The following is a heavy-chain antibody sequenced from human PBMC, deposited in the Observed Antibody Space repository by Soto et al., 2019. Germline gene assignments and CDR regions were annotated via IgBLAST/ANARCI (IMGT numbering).Heavy chain of an antibody. CDR3: ARDLCYYDSSGYCNNWFDP. J-gene: IGHJ5*02. Sequence: ASVKVSCKASGYTFTSYYMHWVRQAPGQGLEWMGIINPSGGSTSYAQKFQGRVTMTRDTSTSTVYMELSSLRSEDTAVYYCARDLCYYDSSGYCNNWFDPWGQGTLVTVSS. V-gene: IGHV1-46*01. CDR1: GYTFTSYY. CDR2: INPSGGST. D-gene: IGHD3-22*01.